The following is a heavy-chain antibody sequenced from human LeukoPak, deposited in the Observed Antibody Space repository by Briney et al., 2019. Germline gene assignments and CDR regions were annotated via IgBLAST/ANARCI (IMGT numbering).Heavy chain of an antibody. CDR2: ISGSGGST. CDR1: GFTFSSYA. D-gene: IGHD3-10*01. V-gene: IGHV3-23*01. J-gene: IGHJ4*02. Sequence: PGGSLRLSCAASGFTFSSYAMSWVRQAPGKGLEWVSAISGSGGSTYYADSVKGRFTISRDNSKNTLYLQMNSLRAEDTAVYYCARTVGYYYGSGSYSSPHFDYWGQGTLVAVSS. CDR3: ARTVGYYYGSGSYSSPHFDY.